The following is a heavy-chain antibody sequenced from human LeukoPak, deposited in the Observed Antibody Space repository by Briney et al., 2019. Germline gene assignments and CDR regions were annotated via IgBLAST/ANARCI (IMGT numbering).Heavy chain of an antibody. CDR3: ARAASIAVTGTFWLDP. CDR1: GGSFSGYY. Sequence: SETLSLTCGVYGGSFSGYYWSWIRQPPGKGLEWIGEIDHSGSTNYFPSLKSRVTISLDTSKNQFSLKLTSVTAADTAAYYCARAASIAVTGTFWLDPWGPGTLVTVSS. CDR2: IDHSGST. D-gene: IGHD6-19*01. J-gene: IGHJ5*02. V-gene: IGHV4-34*01.